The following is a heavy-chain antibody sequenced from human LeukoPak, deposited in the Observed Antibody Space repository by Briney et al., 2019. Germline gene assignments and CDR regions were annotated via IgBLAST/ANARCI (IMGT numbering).Heavy chain of an antibody. D-gene: IGHD3-22*01. Sequence: SETLSLTCTVSGGSISSYYWNWIRQPPGKGLEWIGYIYYSGSTNYNPSLKSRVTISVDTSKNQFSLKLSSVTAADTAVYYCARSTYYYDSSGYSYYSYYYVDVWGKGTTVTISS. CDR1: GGSISSYY. CDR3: ARSTYYYDSSGYSYYSYYYVDV. CDR2: IYYSGST. V-gene: IGHV4-59*01. J-gene: IGHJ6*03.